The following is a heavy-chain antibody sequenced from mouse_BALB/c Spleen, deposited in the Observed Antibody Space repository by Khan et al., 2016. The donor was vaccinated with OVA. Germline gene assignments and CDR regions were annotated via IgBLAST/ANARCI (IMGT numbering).Heavy chain of an antibody. CDR3: ARGQRYFDY. CDR1: GYSITSAYA. Sequence: EVQLQESGPGLVKPSQSLSLTCTVTGYSITSAYAWNWIRQFPGDKLEWMGYITYSGSTNYNPSLKSLISITRDTSKNQFFLQLNSVTTEDTATYYCARGQRYFDYWGQGTTLTVSS. CDR2: ITYSGST. V-gene: IGHV3-2*02. J-gene: IGHJ2*01.